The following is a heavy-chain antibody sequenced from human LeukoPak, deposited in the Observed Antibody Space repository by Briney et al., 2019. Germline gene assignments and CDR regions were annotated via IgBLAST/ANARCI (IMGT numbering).Heavy chain of an antibody. CDR2: INHSGST. Sequence: PSETLSLTCAVYGGSFSGYYWNWIRQPPGKGLEWIGEINHSGSTNYNPSLKSRVTISVDTSKNQFSLKLSSVTAADTAVYYCASTWYVLDYWGQGTLVTVSS. J-gene: IGHJ4*02. V-gene: IGHV4-34*01. D-gene: IGHD6-13*01. CDR1: GGSFSGYY. CDR3: ASTWYVLDY.